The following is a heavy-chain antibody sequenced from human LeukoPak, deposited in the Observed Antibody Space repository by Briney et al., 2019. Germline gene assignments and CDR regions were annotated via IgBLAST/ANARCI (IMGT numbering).Heavy chain of an antibody. Sequence: PGGSLRLSCAAYGFIFNKYGMDWVRLAPGRGLEWVTFIHSAGRDKFYADSVKGRFTISRDNSKNTLYLQMNSLRAEDTAVYYCARENGDFDYWGQGTLVTVSS. CDR1: GFIFNKYG. CDR3: ARENGDFDY. CDR2: IHSAGRDK. J-gene: IGHJ4*02. D-gene: IGHD4-17*01. V-gene: IGHV3-30*02.